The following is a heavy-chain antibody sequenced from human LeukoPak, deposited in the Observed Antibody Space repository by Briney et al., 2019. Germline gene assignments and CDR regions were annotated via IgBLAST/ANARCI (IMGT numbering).Heavy chain of an antibody. CDR3: AREEWFGELPTS. CDR2: INPSGGST. D-gene: IGHD3-10*01. Sequence: ASVKVSCKASGYTFTSYYMHWVRQAPGQGLEWMGIINPSGGSTSYAQKFQGRVTMTRDMSTSTVYMELSSLRSEDTAVYYYAREEWFGELPTSWGQGTPVTVSS. V-gene: IGHV1-46*01. CDR1: GYTFTSYY. J-gene: IGHJ4*02.